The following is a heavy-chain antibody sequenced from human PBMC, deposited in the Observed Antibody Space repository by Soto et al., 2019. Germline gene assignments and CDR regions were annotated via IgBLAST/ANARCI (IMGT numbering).Heavy chain of an antibody. J-gene: IGHJ6*02. Sequence: GGSLRLSCAATGFKFGSFWMSWVRQAPGKGLVWVANINQDGSEKNYVDSVKGRFTISRDNARNSLSLQMNSLRAEDTAVYYCARALLIWYSSDLRNGGMDVWGQGTTVTVSS. CDR1: GFKFGSFW. V-gene: IGHV3-7*02. CDR3: ARALLIWYSSDLRNGGMDV. CDR2: INQDGSEK. D-gene: IGHD6-25*01.